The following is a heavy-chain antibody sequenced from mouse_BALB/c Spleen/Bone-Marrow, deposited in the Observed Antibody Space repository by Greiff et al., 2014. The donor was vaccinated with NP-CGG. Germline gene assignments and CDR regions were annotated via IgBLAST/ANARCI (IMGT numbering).Heavy chain of an antibody. J-gene: IGHJ4*01. V-gene: IGHV1-69*02. CDR1: GYTFISHW. CDR2: IDPSDSYT. D-gene: IGHD3-1*01. CDR3: ATARATSYAMDY. Sequence: QVQLQQSGAELVKPGASVKLSCKASGYTFISHWMHWVKQRPGQGLEWIGEIDPSDSYTNYNQKFKGKATLTVDKSSSTAYMQLSSLTSEDSAVYYCATARATSYAMDYWGQGTSVTVSS.